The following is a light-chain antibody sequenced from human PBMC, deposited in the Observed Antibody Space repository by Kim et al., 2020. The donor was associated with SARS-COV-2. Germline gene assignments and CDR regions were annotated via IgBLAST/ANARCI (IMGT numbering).Light chain of an antibody. V-gene: IGKV1-39*01. CDR3: QQSFNTPPIT. CDR1: QNVGTY. CDR2: GAS. J-gene: IGKJ5*01. Sequence: DVQMIQSPSSLSASVGDRVTISCRASQNVGTYVNWYQQKPGQSPKLLIFGASNLHSQVPSRFSGGGSETDFTLTITNLQREDFATYFCQQSFNTPPITLGQGTRLEIK.